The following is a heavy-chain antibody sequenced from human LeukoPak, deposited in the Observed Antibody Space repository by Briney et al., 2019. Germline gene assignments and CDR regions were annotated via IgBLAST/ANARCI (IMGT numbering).Heavy chain of an antibody. J-gene: IGHJ4*02. CDR1: GYTFTNYW. V-gene: IGHV5-51*01. CDR2: IYPGDSDI. D-gene: IGHD3-10*01. Sequence: PGESLKISCKAFGYTFTNYWIGWVRQMPGKGLDWMGIIYPGDSDIRYSPSFQGQVTISADKSISTAYLQWNSLRASDTAMYYCARRGTSFGDTWGQGTLVTVSS. CDR3: ARRGTSFGDT.